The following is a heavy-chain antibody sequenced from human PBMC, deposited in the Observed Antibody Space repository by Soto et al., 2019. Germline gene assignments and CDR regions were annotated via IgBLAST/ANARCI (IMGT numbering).Heavy chain of an antibody. V-gene: IGHV3-72*01. Sequence: EVQLVESGGGLVQPGGSLRLSCVGSGSPFSDQYMDWVRQAPGKGLEWVGRIANRVSSYTTEYAASVKGRFSISRDDSXXXXXXXXXXXXXXXXXXXXXXXXXXXXXXXXFDIWGQGTMVTVSS. CDR1: GSPFSDQY. J-gene: IGHJ3*02. CDR3: XXXXXXXXXXXFDI. CDR2: IANRVSSYTT.